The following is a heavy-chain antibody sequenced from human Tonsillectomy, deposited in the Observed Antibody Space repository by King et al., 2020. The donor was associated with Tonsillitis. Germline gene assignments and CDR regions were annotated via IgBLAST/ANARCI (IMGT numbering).Heavy chain of an antibody. V-gene: IGHV4-59*01. D-gene: IGHD3-9*01. Sequence: QLQESGPGLVKPSETLSLTCTVSGGSISSYYWSWIRQPPGKGLEWIGYIYYSGSTNYNPPLKSGVTISVDTSKNQFSLKLSSVTTADTAVYYCARGYAGYEYYYYYYMDVWGKGTTVTVSS. J-gene: IGHJ6*03. CDR3: ARGYAGYEYYYYYYMDV. CDR2: IYYSGST. CDR1: GGSISSYY.